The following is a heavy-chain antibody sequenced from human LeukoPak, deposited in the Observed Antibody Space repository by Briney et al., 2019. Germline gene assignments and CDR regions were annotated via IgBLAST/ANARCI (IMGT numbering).Heavy chain of an antibody. D-gene: IGHD6-13*01. CDR2: INHSGST. CDR3: ARTYSSSWYEAYYYYYYMDV. CDR1: GGSFSGYY. Sequence: SETLSLTCAVYGGSFSGYYWSWIRQPPGKGLEWIGEINHSGSTYYNPSLKSRVTISVDTSKNQFSLKLSSVTAADTAVYYCARTYSSSWYEAYYYYYYMDVWGKGTTVTVSS. J-gene: IGHJ6*03. V-gene: IGHV4-34*01.